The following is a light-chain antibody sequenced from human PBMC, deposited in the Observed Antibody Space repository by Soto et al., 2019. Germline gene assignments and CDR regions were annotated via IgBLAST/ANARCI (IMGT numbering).Light chain of an antibody. CDR1: QSLSSNY. CDR3: QQFGY. J-gene: IGKJ4*01. Sequence: EIVLTQSPGALSLSPGERAILSCRASQSLSSNYLAWYQQKPGQAPRLLIYGTSRRATGIPDRFSGSGSGTDFTLTISRLEPEDFAVYYCQQFGYFGGGTKVEIK. CDR2: GTS. V-gene: IGKV3-20*01.